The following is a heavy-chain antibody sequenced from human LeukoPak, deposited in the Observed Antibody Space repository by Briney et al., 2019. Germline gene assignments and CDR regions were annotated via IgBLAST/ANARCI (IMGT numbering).Heavy chain of an antibody. Sequence: PGRSLRLSCAASGFTLSNFAMGWVRQAPGKGLQWVSLISANGGDTYYADSVKGRFTISTDNSKNTLYLQMNSLRAEDTALYYCAKASGSGYGKDYFDYWGQGTLVTVSS. CDR2: ISANGGDT. CDR1: GFTLSNFA. D-gene: IGHD1-26*01. CDR3: AKASGSGYGKDYFDY. V-gene: IGHV3-23*01. J-gene: IGHJ4*02.